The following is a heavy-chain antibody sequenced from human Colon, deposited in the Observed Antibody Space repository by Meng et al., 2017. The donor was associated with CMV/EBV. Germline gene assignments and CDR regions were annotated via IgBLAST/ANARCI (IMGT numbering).Heavy chain of an antibody. CDR3: AREQHQTTLPPVNYFDP. D-gene: IGHD4-11*01. CDR1: GGTLDIFG. CDR2: IIPLLGTP. Sequence: SVKVSCKASGGTLDIFGINWVRRAPGQGLEWMGGIIPLLGTPKYAQKFQGRVTFTADESTRTAYMELSSLTSGDTAVYFCAREQHQTTLPPVNYFDPWGQGTLVTVSS. J-gene: IGHJ5*02. V-gene: IGHV1-69*13.